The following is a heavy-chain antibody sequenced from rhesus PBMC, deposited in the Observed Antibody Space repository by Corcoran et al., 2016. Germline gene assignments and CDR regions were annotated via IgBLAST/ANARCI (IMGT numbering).Heavy chain of an antibody. CDR2: INAKSGKT. CDR1: GVSIGNSW. J-gene: IGHJ6*01. Sequence: QVQLQESGPGLVKSSETLSLTCTVSGVSIGNSWWSWIRRYPGKGLVWIGEINAKSGKTNYKPAHKSGDTFSREAAKKQFSLRLSSMTPADTAVYYCAKNAVGTTNNYGLNSWGQGVVVTVSS. CDR3: AKNAVGTTNNYGLNS. V-gene: IGHV4-80*01. D-gene: IGHD1-44*01.